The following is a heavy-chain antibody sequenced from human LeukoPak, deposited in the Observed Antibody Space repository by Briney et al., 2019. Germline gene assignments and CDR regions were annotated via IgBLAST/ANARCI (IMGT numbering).Heavy chain of an antibody. CDR3: ARSITIFGVATPSYYYYYMDV. CDR2: IIPIFGTA. J-gene: IGHJ6*03. V-gene: IGHV1-69*06. Sequence: GASVKVSCKASGGTFSSYAISWVRQAPGQGLEWMGGIIPIFGTANYAQKFQGRVTITADKSTSTAYMELSSLRSEDTAVYYCARSITIFGVATPSYYYYYMDVWGKGTTVTASS. D-gene: IGHD3-3*01. CDR1: GGTFSSYA.